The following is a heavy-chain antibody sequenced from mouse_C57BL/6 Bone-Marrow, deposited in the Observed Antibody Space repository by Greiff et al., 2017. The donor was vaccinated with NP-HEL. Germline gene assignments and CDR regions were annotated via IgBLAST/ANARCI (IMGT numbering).Heavy chain of an antibody. CDR1: GYTFTSYW. V-gene: IGHV1-64*01. D-gene: IGHD2-4*01. CDR3: ASSSSYDYGWFAY. J-gene: IGHJ3*01. Sequence: QVQLQQPGAELVKPGASVKLSCKASGYTFTSYWMHWVKQRPGQGLEWIGMIHPNSGSTNYNEKFKSKATLTVDKSSSTAYMQLSRLTSEDSAVYDCASSSSYDYGWFAYWGQGTLVTVSA. CDR2: IHPNSGST.